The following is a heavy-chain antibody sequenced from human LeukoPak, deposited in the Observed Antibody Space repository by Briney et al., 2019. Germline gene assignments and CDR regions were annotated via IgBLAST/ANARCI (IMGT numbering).Heavy chain of an antibody. Sequence: TASETLSLTCTVSGSSISSYYWSWIRQPPGKGLEWIGYIYYSGSTNYNPSLKNRVTISVDTSKNQFSLKLSSVTAADTAVYYCARHFFHPLGYCSSTSCPPPDPWWYFDLWGRGTLVTVSS. CDR1: GSSISSYY. CDR3: ARHFFHPLGYCSSTSCPPPDPWWYFDL. J-gene: IGHJ2*01. V-gene: IGHV4-59*08. CDR2: IYYSGST. D-gene: IGHD2-2*01.